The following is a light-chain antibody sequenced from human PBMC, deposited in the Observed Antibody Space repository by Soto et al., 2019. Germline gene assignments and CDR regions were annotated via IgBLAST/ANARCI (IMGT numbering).Light chain of an antibody. CDR2: GAS. CDR1: HSVGTN. V-gene: IGKV3-15*01. CDR3: QQYNNWPTWT. Sequence: MTQSPDTLSVSPGDRVTLSCRASHSVGTNLAWYQQKPGQAPRLLIYGASARATDVPVRFRGSGAGTEFTLTISSLQSEDFAIYYWQQYNNWPTWTFGPGTRVEVK. J-gene: IGKJ1*01.